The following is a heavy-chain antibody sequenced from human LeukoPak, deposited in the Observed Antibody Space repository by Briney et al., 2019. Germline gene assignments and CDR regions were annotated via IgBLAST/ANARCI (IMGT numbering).Heavy chain of an antibody. Sequence: SQTLSLTCAISGDSVSGNSAAWNWISQSPSRGLEWLGRTYYRSKWYNDYAASVKSRITIDSDTSKNQFSLHLSSVSPEDTAVYFCARSIHTTSSSGVDVWGKGTTVTVSS. CDR1: GDSVSGNSAA. V-gene: IGHV6-1*01. CDR3: ARSIHTTSSSGVDV. J-gene: IGHJ6*04. CDR2: TYYRSKWYN. D-gene: IGHD6-6*01.